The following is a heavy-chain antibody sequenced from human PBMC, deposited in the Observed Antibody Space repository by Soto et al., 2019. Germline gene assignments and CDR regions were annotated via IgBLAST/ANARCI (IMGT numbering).Heavy chain of an antibody. D-gene: IGHD3-16*02. CDR1: GYTFTSYG. V-gene: IGHV1-18*01. CDR2: ISAYNGNT. Sequence: GASVKVSCKASGYTFTSYGISWVRQAPGQGLEWMGWISAYNGNTNYAQKLQGRVTMTTDTSTSTAYMELRSLRSDDTAVYYCARVMITFGGVIGDSDYWGQGTLVTVSS. CDR3: ARVMITFGGVIGDSDY. J-gene: IGHJ4*02.